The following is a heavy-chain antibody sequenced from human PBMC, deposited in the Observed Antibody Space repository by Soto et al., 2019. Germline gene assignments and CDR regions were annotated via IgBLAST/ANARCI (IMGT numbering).Heavy chain of an antibody. CDR2: IDPSDSYT. D-gene: IGHD6-13*01. CDR1: GYSFTSYW. CDR3: ALPSSWSPYGMDV. Sequence: PGEPLKICCKGSGYSFTSYWISWVRQMPGKGLEWMGRIDPSDSYTNYSPSFQGHVTISADKSISTAYLQWSSLKASDTAMYYCALPSSWSPYGMDVWGQGTTVTVSS. V-gene: IGHV5-10-1*01. J-gene: IGHJ6*02.